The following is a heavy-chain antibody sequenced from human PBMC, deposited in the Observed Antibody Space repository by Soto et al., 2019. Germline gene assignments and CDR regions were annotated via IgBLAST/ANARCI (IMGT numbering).Heavy chain of an antibody. D-gene: IGHD2-2*01. J-gene: IGHJ5*02. V-gene: IGHV4-34*01. CDR3: ARDGFCTSTTCRVGNWFDR. Sequence: SETLSLTCVVYCGSFSGYYWSWIRQSPGQGLEWIGGINHRGSTNYNPSLESRVTISVDTSKNQFSLKLPSVTAADTAMYYCARDGFCTSTTCRVGNWFDRWGQGALVTVSS. CDR2: INHRGST. CDR1: CGSFSGYY.